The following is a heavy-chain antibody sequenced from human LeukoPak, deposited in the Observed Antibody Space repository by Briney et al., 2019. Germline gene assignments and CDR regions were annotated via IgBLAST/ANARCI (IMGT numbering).Heavy chain of an antibody. CDR2: ITGNGRST. CDR1: GFTFNNYA. CDR3: ARNPMNEVNYFFDY. D-gene: IGHD2/OR15-2a*01. V-gene: IGHV3-23*01. Sequence: PGGSLRLSCAASGFTFNNYAMGWVRQTPGKGLEWVSGITGNGRSTYYADSVKGRFTISRDNSKNTLYLQMNSLRAEDTAVYYCARNPMNEVNYFFDYLGQGTLVTVSS. J-gene: IGHJ4*02.